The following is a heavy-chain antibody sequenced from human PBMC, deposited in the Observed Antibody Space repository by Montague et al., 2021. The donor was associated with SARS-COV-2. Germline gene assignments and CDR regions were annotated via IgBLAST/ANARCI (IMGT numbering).Heavy chain of an antibody. V-gene: IGHV4-59*02. CDR3: ARETMTADAFDI. J-gene: IGHJ3*02. D-gene: IGHD1-14*01. CDR2: FYSVGGT. CDR1: GASVGSSD. Sequence: SETLSLTCTVSGASVGSSDWGWIRQSPGKGLEWIGYFYSVGGTDYNPSLKSRATISIDTSKNQFSLKVRSVTAADTAVYYCARETMTADAFDIWGQGTMVTVSS.